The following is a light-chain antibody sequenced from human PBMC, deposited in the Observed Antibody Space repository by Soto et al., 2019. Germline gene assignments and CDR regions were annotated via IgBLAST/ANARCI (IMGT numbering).Light chain of an antibody. CDR3: QQSYDLPYS. CDR2: AAS. CDR1: QSIRSY. Sequence: DIQMTQSPSSLSASIGDRVTITCRASQSIRSYLNWYQQKPGKALELLIYAASSLQSGVPSRFSGGGSGTNFTLTINSLQPEDFATYVCQQSYDLPYSFGQGTKLEIK. V-gene: IGKV1-39*01. J-gene: IGKJ2*03.